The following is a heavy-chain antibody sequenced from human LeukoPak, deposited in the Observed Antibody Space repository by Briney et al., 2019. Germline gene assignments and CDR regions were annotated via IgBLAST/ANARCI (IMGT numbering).Heavy chain of an antibody. J-gene: IGHJ3*02. CDR2: IYYSGST. CDR3: AQKTLGAFDI. CDR1: GGSISRSSYY. Sequence: PSETLSLTCTVSGGSISRSSYYWGWIRQPPGKGLEWIGSIYYSGSTYYNPSLKSRVTISVDTSKNQFSLKLSSVTAADTAVYYCAQKTLGAFDIWGQGTMVTVSS. V-gene: IGHV4-39*07.